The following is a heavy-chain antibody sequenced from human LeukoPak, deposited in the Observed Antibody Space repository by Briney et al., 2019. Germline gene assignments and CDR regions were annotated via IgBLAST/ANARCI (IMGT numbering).Heavy chain of an antibody. D-gene: IGHD1-26*01. J-gene: IGHJ4*02. Sequence: PGGSLRLSCAASGFTFSNAWMSWVRQAPGKGLEWVGRIKSKTDSGTTDYAAPVKGRFTISRDDSQNTLYLQMNSLKTEDTAVYYCTTGAPRAYSGSYSNCWGQGTLVTVSS. V-gene: IGHV3-15*01. CDR3: TTGAPRAYSGSYSNC. CDR2: IKSKTDSGTT. CDR1: GFTFSNAW.